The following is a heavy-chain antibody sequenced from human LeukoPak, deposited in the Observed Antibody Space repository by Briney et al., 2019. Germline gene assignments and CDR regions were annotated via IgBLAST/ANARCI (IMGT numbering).Heavy chain of an antibody. Sequence: SETLSPTCAVYGGSFSGYYWSWIRQPPGKGLEWIGEINHSGSTNYNPSLKSRVTISVDTSKNQFSLKLSSVTAADTAVYYCARTTEGGYSNGYFYYYYMDVWGKGTTVTISS. CDR1: GGSFSGYY. V-gene: IGHV4-34*01. J-gene: IGHJ6*03. CDR3: ARTTEGGYSNGYFYYYYMDV. D-gene: IGHD4-11*01. CDR2: INHSGST.